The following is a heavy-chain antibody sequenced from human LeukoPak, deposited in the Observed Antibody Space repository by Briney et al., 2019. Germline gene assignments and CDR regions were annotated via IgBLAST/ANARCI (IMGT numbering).Heavy chain of an antibody. CDR3: AKGVVVAGTWFDP. CDR2: ITGNGGST. D-gene: IGHD2-15*01. CDR1: GFTFSTYA. V-gene: IGHV3-23*01. J-gene: IGHJ5*02. Sequence: GGSLRLSCAASGFTFSTYAMTRVRQAPGKGLEWVSTITGNGGSTYYADSVKGRFTIFRDNSKNTLYLQMNSLRVEDTAVYYCAKGVVVAGTWFDPWGQGTLVTVSS.